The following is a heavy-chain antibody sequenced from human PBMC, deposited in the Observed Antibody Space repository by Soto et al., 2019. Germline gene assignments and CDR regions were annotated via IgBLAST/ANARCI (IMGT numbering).Heavy chain of an antibody. Sequence: QVQLQQWGAGLLKPSETLSLTCAVYGGSFSGYYWTWIRQPPGTGLEWIGEINHSGSTNYTPSLKSRVTISVDTSKNQFYLKLTSVTDADTALYYCAREKITGLFDYWGQGTLVTVSS. J-gene: IGHJ4*02. CDR3: AREKITGLFDY. CDR1: GGSFSGYY. CDR2: INHSGST. D-gene: IGHD2-8*02. V-gene: IGHV4-34*01.